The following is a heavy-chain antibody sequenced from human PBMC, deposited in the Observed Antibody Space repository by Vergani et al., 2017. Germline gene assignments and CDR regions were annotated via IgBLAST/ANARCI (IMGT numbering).Heavy chain of an antibody. V-gene: IGHV4-39*01. CDR1: GGSLRSTFYY. CDR2: IYYSGST. J-gene: IGHJ6*03. Sequence: QLQLQESDPGLVKPSETLSLTCTVFGGSLRSTFYYWGWIRQPPGTGLEWIGTIYYSGSTYYNPSLKSRVTISVDTSKNQFSLKLNSVTAADTAVYYCARHKGQLVPGNYYYYYYMDVWGKGTTVTVSS. CDR3: ARHKGQLVPGNYYYYYYMDV. D-gene: IGHD3-10*01.